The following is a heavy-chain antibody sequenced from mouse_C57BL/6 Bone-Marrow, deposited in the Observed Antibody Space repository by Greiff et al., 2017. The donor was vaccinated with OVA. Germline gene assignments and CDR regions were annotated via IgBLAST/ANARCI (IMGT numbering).Heavy chain of an antibody. V-gene: IGHV1-52*01. J-gene: IGHJ2*01. CDR3: ARKTGTLDY. CDR1: GYTFTSYW. Sequence: VQLSCKASGYTFTSYWMHWVKQRPIQGLEWIGNIDPSDSETHYNQKFKDKATLTVDKSSSTAYMQLSSLTSEDSAVYYCARKTGTLDYWGQGTTLTVSS. D-gene: IGHD4-1*01. CDR2: IDPSDSET.